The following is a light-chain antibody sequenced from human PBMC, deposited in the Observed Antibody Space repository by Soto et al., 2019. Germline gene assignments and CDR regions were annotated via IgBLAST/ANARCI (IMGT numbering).Light chain of an antibody. J-gene: IGKJ4*01. V-gene: IGKV3-15*01. Sequence: EIVMTQSPATLSVSPGERATLSCRASQSVSSNLAWYQQKPGQAPRLLILGASTRAIGIPARFSGSESGTDFTLTISSLQSEDFGVYYCQQYDYWLSLTFGGGTKVQMK. CDR2: GAS. CDR1: QSVSSN. CDR3: QQYDYWLSLT.